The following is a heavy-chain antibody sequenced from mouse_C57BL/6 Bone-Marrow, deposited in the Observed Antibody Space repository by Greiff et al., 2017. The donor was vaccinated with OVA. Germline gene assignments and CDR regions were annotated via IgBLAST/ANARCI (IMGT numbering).Heavy chain of an antibody. V-gene: IGHV1-55*01. CDR1: GYTFTSYW. Sequence: QVQLKQPGAELVKPGASVKMSCKASGYTFTSYWITWVKQRPGQGLEWIGDIYPGSGSTNYNEKFKSKATLTVDTSSSTAYMQLSSLTSEDSAVYYCARSRYYGSSPFAYWGQGTLVTVSA. CDR3: ARSRYYGSSPFAY. D-gene: IGHD1-1*01. J-gene: IGHJ3*01. CDR2: IYPGSGST.